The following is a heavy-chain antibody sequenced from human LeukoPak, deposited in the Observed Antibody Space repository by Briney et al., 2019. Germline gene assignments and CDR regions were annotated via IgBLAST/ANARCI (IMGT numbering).Heavy chain of an antibody. CDR3: ARNTGTTWYGYYFDS. J-gene: IGHJ4*02. V-gene: IGHV3-20*04. CDR1: GFTFSTYS. Sequence: PGGSLRLSCAASGFTFSTYSMNWVRQAPGKGLEWVSGINWNGDSTGYVESVKGRFTISRDNAKNSLYLQMNSLRAEDTAFYYCARNTGTTWYGYYFDSWGQGTLVTVSS. D-gene: IGHD6-13*01. CDR2: INWNGDST.